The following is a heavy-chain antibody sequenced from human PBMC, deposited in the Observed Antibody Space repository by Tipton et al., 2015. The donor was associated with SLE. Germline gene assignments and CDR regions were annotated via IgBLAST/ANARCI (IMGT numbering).Heavy chain of an antibody. J-gene: IGHJ6*02. CDR1: GFTFSSYW. D-gene: IGHD6-13*01. CDR3: ARDLGIAAAGYYYYGMDV. Sequence: GSLRLSCAASGFTFSSYWMSWVRQAPGKGLEWVANIKQDGSEKYYVDSVKGRFTISRDNAKNSLYLQMNSLRAEDTAVYYCARDLGIAAAGYYYYGMDVWGQGTTVTVSS. V-gene: IGHV3-7*01. CDR2: IKQDGSEK.